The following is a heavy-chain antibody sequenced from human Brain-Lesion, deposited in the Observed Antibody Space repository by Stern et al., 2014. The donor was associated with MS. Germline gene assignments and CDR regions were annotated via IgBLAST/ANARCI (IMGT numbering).Heavy chain of an antibody. CDR3: ARGGAVTTSDYYLDY. D-gene: IGHD4-17*01. V-gene: IGHV3-30*01. CDR1: GFTFSYHA. Sequence: VHLVESGGGVVPPGRSLRLSCAASGFTFSYHAMHWVCQAQGKGLEWVALISYAGSDQNDADFVMGRFTISREHSRNRLALQMNILRVDDTAVYYCARGGAVTTSDYYLDYWGQGILVTVSS. J-gene: IGHJ4*02. CDR2: ISYAGSDQ.